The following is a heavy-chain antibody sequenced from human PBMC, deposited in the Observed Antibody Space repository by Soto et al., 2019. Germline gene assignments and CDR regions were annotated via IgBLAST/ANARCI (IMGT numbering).Heavy chain of an antibody. CDR3: ATGLFAMVGTTLPRDAFII. CDR2: IPHDGSYK. CDR1: GFSFTTYV. J-gene: IGHJ3*02. D-gene: IGHD1-26*01. Sequence: GGSLRLSCAASGFSFTTYVMHWVRQAPGKGLEWVAVIPHDGSYKYYGDAVKGRFTISRDTSKNAVYLEMNSLRPEDTAVYYCATGLFAMVGTTLPRDAFIIWGQGTMVTVSS. V-gene: IGHV3-30*03.